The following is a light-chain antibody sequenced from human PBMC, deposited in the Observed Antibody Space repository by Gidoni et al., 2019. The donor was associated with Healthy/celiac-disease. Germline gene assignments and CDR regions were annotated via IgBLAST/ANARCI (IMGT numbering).Light chain of an antibody. Sequence: DNQMTQIPSTLSASVGDRLTITCRASQSISSWLAWYQQKPGKAPKLLIYKASSLESGVPSRFSGSGSGTDFTLTISSLQPDDFATYYCQQYYSYPWTFGQGTQVEIK. CDR3: QQYYSYPWT. CDR2: KAS. CDR1: QSISSW. V-gene: IGKV1-5*03. J-gene: IGKJ1*01.